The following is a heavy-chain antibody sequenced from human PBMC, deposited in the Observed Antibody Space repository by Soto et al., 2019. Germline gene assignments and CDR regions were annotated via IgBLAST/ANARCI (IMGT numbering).Heavy chain of an antibody. CDR3: VRQPGGVATPGDDY. CDR1: GYNFDAFD. Sequence: QVQLVQSGAEVKKPGASVKVSCEASGYNFDAFDIHWVRQAAGQGLEWMGWMNPRTGDTAFAQEFQDRVTMTGDTSRNTAYMEVSGLRSEDTAVYFCVRQPGGVATPGDDYWGQGTLVTVSS. J-gene: IGHJ4*02. D-gene: IGHD3-10*01. CDR2: MNPRTGDT. V-gene: IGHV1-8*02.